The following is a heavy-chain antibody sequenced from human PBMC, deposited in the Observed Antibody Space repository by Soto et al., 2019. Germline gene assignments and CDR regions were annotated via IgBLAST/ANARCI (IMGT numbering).Heavy chain of an antibody. V-gene: IGHV1-18*01. CDR3: ARGGPPMDY. D-gene: IGHD2-2*01. CDR1: GYTFTSYA. CDR2: ISAYKGNT. Sequence: QVQLVQSGAEVKKPGASVKVSCKASGYTFTSYAISWVRQAPGQGLEWMGWISAYKGNTKYAQKLQGRVTINTDTSTSTAYKAQRNLRSDDTAVYYCARGGPPMDYWGQGTLVNVSS. J-gene: IGHJ4*02.